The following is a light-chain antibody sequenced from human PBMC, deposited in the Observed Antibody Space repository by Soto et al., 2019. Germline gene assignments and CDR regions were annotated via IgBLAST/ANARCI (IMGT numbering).Light chain of an antibody. CDR2: EVT. J-gene: IGLJ2*01. V-gene: IGLV2-8*01. CDR1: SSDVGAYNY. Sequence: QSALTQPPSASGSPGQSVTISCTGTSSDVGAYNYVSWYQQNPGKAPKPMIYEVTKRPSGVPDRFSGSKSGNTASLTVSGLQAEDEADYYCSSYAGSNNLLFGGGTKLTVL. CDR3: SSYAGSNNLL.